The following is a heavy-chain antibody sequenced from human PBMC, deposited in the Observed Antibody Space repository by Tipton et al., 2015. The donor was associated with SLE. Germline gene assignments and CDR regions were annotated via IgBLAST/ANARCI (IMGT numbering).Heavy chain of an antibody. CDR1: GGSISSSSYY. V-gene: IGHV4-39*01. CDR2: IYYSGST. Sequence: TLSLTCTVSGGSISSSSYYWGWIRQPPGKGLEWIGSIYYSGSTYYNPSLKSRVTISVDTSKNQFSLKLSSVTAADTAVYYCASGLSFDYWGQGTLVTVSS. CDR3: ASGLSFDY. J-gene: IGHJ4*02. D-gene: IGHD3/OR15-3a*01.